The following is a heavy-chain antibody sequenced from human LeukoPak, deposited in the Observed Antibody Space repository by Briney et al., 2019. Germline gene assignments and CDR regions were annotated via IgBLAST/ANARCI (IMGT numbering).Heavy chain of an antibody. Sequence: GGSLRLSCAASGFTFSSYSMNWVRQAPGKGLEWASSISSSSSYIYYADSVKGRFAVSRDNAKNSLYLQMNSLRAEDTAVYYCARDRVAGGAFDIWGQGTMVTVSS. CDR3: ARDRVAGGAFDI. D-gene: IGHD3-10*01. CDR1: GFTFSSYS. V-gene: IGHV3-21*01. CDR2: ISSSSSYI. J-gene: IGHJ3*02.